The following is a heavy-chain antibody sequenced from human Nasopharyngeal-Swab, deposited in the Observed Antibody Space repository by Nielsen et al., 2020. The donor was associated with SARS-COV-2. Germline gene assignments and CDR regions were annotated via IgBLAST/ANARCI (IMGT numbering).Heavy chain of an antibody. CDR2: IRSKANGGTT. Sequence: GGSLRLSCTASGFTFGDYAMSWVRQAPGKGLEWVGFIRSKANGGTTEYAASVKGSFPLSRAASPRLASLQLNSLTTEDTAVYYCTREYDDSWYAEIFDYWGQGTLVTVSS. CDR1: GFTFGDYA. V-gene: IGHV3-49*04. CDR3: TREYDDSWYAEIFDY. D-gene: IGHD6-13*01. J-gene: IGHJ4*02.